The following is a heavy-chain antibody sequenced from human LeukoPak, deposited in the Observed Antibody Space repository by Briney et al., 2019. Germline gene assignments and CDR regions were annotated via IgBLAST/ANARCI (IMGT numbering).Heavy chain of an antibody. CDR2: ISYDGSNK. Sequence: GGSLRLSCAVSGFTFSSYGMHWVRQAPGKGLEWVSIISYDGSNKYYADSVKGRFTIFRDNSKNTLYLQTNSLRAEDTAVYYCAKGGVDSNSWYELDYWGQGTLVTVSS. CDR3: AKGGVDSNSWYELDY. J-gene: IGHJ4*02. D-gene: IGHD6-13*01. V-gene: IGHV3-30*18. CDR1: GFTFSSYG.